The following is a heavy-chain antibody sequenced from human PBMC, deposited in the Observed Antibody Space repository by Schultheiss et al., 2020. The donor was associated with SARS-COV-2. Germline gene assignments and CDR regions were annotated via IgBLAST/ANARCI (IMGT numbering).Heavy chain of an antibody. CDR1: GFTFSSYE. CDR3: AKPDYGAVDY. D-gene: IGHD4-17*01. J-gene: IGHJ4*02. Sequence: GESLKISCAASGFTFSSYEMNWVRQAPGKGLEWVAVISYDGSNKYYADSVKGRFTISRDNSKNTLYLQMNSLRAEDTAVYYCAKPDYGAVDYWGQGTLVTV. CDR2: ISYDGSNK. V-gene: IGHV3-30*18.